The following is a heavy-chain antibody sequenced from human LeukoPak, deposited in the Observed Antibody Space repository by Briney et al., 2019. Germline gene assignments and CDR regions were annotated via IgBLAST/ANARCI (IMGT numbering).Heavy chain of an antibody. J-gene: IGHJ4*02. CDR1: GFTFSSYW. D-gene: IGHD4/OR15-4a*01. V-gene: IGHV3-74*01. Sequence: PGGSLRLSCAASGFTFSSYWMHWVRQAPGKGLVWVSRINSDGIITTYADSVKGRFTISRDNAKNTLYLQMNSLRAEDTAVYYCVRDRVDYGDHVFDYWGQGTLVTVSP. CDR2: INSDGIIT. CDR3: VRDRVDYGDHVFDY.